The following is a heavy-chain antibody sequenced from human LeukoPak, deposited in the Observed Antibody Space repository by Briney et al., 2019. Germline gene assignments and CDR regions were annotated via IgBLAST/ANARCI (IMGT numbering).Heavy chain of an antibody. D-gene: IGHD6-13*01. V-gene: IGHV3-48*04. CDR3: ARDGSSWYVGPHDH. J-gene: IGHJ4*02. Sequence: PGGSLRLSCATSGFTFSSYSMYWVRQAPGKGLEWVSYISSSGSTIYYADSVKGRFTISRDNAKNSLYLQMNSLRAEDTAVYYCARDGSSWYVGPHDHWGQGTLVTVSS. CDR1: GFTFSSYS. CDR2: ISSSGSTI.